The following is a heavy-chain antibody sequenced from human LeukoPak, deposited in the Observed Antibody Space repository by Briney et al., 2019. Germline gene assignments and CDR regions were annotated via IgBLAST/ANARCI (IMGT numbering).Heavy chain of an antibody. V-gene: IGHV3-21*01. CDR1: GFTFSNFN. Sequence: GGSLRLSCAASGFTFSNFNMNWVRQAPGKGLEWVSSISSDTTYIHYADSVKGRFTISRDNAKNSLDLQMASLRAEDTAVYYCARGLGSYAYSDAFDIWGQGSMVTVSS. D-gene: IGHD3-16*01. CDR3: ARGLGSYAYSDAFDI. J-gene: IGHJ3*02. CDR2: ISSDTTYI.